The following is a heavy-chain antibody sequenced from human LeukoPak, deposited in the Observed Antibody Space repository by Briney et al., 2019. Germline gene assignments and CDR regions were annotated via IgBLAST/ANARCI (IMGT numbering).Heavy chain of an antibody. CDR3: AISSGGDYVTAGVDY. J-gene: IGHJ4*02. D-gene: IGHD4-17*01. V-gene: IGHV1-18*01. Sequence: GASVKVSCKASGYTFTSYGISWVRQAPGQGLEWMGWISAYNGNTNYAQKLQGRVTMTTDTSTSTAYMELRSLRSDDTAVYYCAISSGGDYVTAGVDYWGQGTLVTVSS. CDR2: ISAYNGNT. CDR1: GYTFTSYG.